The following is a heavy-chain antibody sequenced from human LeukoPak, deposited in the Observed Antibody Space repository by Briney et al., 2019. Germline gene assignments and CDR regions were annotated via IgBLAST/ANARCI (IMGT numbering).Heavy chain of an antibody. Sequence: ASVKVSCKTSGYSENFYGITWVRQVAGQGLEWTGWISAQHGRTEYAPNSQDRVTMTTDTYTNTAYMELGSLRSDDTAVYYCARAPFIDAMIVVVIDFDYWGQGTLVTVSS. CDR2: ISAQHGRT. CDR3: ARAPFIDAMIVVVIDFDY. CDR1: GYSENFYG. D-gene: IGHD3-22*01. V-gene: IGHV1-18*01. J-gene: IGHJ4*02.